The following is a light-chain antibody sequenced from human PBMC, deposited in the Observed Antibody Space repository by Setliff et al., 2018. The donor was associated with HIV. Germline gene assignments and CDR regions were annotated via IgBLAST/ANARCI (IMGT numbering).Light chain of an antibody. CDR1: SSNIGAGYD. CDR3: QSYDSRLSGYV. CDR2: GYN. J-gene: IGLJ1*01. Sequence: QSVLTQPPSLSGAPGQRVTISCTGSSSNIGAGYDVNWYKQLPGTAPKLLIYGYNNRPSGVPDRFSGSKSGTSASLAITGLQAEDEADYYCQSYDSRLSGYVFGTGTKVTVL. V-gene: IGLV1-40*01.